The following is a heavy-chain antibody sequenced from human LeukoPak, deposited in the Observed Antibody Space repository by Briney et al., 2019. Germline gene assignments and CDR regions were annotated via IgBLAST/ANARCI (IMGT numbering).Heavy chain of an antibody. CDR3: AREYYYDSSGYCEWFDP. Sequence: ASVKVSCKASGYPFTSYFMHWVRQAPGQGLEWMGWINPNSGGTNYAQKFQGRVTMTRDTSISTAYMELSRLRSDDTAVYYCAREYYYDSSGYCEWFDPWGQGTLVTVSS. CDR2: INPNSGGT. D-gene: IGHD3-22*01. V-gene: IGHV1-2*02. J-gene: IGHJ5*02. CDR1: GYPFTSYF.